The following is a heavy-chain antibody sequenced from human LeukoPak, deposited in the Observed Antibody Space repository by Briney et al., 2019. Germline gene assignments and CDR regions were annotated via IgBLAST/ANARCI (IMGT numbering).Heavy chain of an antibody. J-gene: IGHJ5*01. V-gene: IGHV1-2*06. CDR2: INSNSGGT. CDR1: GYTFTGNH. D-gene: IGHD3-22*01. CDR3: ARAGGTYYYESSGYYYQNWFDS. Sequence: GASVKVSCKASGYTFTGNHMHWVRQAPGQGLEWMGRINSNSGGTGFAEKFRGRVTMTRDTSISTAYMELSRLTSDDTAVYYCARAGGTYYYESSGYYYQNWFDSWGQGTLVTVSS.